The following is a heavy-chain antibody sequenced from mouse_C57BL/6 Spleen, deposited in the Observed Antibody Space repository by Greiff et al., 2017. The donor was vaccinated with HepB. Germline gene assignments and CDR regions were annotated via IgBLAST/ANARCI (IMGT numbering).Heavy chain of an antibody. V-gene: IGHV5-6*01. CDR1: GFTFSSYG. D-gene: IGHD3-2*02. CDR2: FSSGGSYT. CDR3: ARHVTAQAAWFAY. J-gene: IGHJ3*01. Sequence: EVQVVESGGDLVKPGGSLKLSCAASGFTFSSYGMSWVRQTPDKRLEWVATFSSGGSYTYYPDSVKGRFTISRDNAKNTLYLQMSSLKSEDTAMYYCARHVTAQAAWFAYWGQGTLVTVSA.